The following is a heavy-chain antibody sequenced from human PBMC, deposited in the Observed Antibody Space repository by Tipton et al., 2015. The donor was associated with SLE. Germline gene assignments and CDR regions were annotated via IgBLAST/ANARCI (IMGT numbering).Heavy chain of an antibody. J-gene: IGHJ3*02. D-gene: IGHD3-10*01. V-gene: IGHV5-51*01. CDR2: IYPGDSDT. CDR1: GYSFTSYW. CDR3: ARASVGYREAFDI. Sequence: QLVQSGAEVKKPGESLKISCKGSGYSFTSYWIGWVRQMPGKGLEWMGVIYPGDSDTRYSPSFQGQVTISADKSISTAYMELSSLRSEDTAVYYCARASVGYREAFDICGQGTMVTVSS.